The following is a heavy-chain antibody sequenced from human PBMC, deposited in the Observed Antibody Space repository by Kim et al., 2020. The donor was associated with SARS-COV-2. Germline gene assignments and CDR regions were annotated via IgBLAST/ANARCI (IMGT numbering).Heavy chain of an antibody. CDR2: IYYSGST. D-gene: IGHD1-26*01. CDR3: ARTPGLAWQSGGSIDY. V-gene: IGHV4-59*13. CDR1: GGSITNNY. Sequence: SETLSLTCTVSGGSITNNYWSGIRQPPGKGLEWIGYIYYSGSTNYNPSLRSRATISLDTSRSQFSLKLDSVTAADTALFSCARTPGLAWQSGGSIDYCG. J-gene: IGHJ4*01.